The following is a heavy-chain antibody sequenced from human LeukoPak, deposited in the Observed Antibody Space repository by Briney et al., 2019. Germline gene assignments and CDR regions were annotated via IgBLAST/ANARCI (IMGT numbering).Heavy chain of an antibody. V-gene: IGHV4-61*02. Sequence: PSQTLSLTCTASGGSISSGSYYWSWIRQPGGKGLEWIGRIYTSGSTNYNPSLKSRFTISVDTSKNQFSLKLSSVTAADTAVYYCARGRYYDSSGYHPFFDYWGQGTLVTVSS. CDR3: ARGRYYDSSGYHPFFDY. CDR2: IYTSGST. D-gene: IGHD3-22*01. J-gene: IGHJ4*02. CDR1: GGSISSGSYY.